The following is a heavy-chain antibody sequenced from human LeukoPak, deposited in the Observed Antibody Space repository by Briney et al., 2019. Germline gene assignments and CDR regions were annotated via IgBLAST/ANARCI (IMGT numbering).Heavy chain of an antibody. CDR2: IYYSGST. CDR3: ASKQGDAFDV. J-gene: IGHJ3*01. V-gene: IGHV4-39*01. Sequence: SGTLSLTCTVSGGSITNINYYWGWLRQPPGKGLEWIGNIYYSGSTYYNPSLMSRLAISVDTSKNQFSLKLSSVTAADTAVYYCASKQGDAFDVWGQGTMVTVSS. CDR1: GGSITNINYY.